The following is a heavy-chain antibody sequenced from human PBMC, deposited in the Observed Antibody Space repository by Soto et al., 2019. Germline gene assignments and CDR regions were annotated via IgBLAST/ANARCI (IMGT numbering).Heavy chain of an antibody. CDR1: GGSISSSSYY. J-gene: IGHJ5*02. V-gene: IGHV4-39*01. Sequence: PSETLSLTCTVSGGSISSSSYYWGWIRQPPGKGLEWIGSIYYSGSTYYNPSLKSRVTISVDTSKNQFSLKLSSVTAADTAVYYCARPIAVPGGNWFDPWGQGTLVTVSS. CDR2: IYYSGST. D-gene: IGHD6-19*01. CDR3: ARPIAVPGGNWFDP.